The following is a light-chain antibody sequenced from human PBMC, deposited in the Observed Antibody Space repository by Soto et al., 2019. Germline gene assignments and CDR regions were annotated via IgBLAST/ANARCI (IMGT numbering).Light chain of an antibody. CDR3: QQYDTSPFT. CDR2: GAS. CDR1: HNISSKY. Sequence: EIVLTQSPGSLSLSPGERATLSCRASHNISSKYLAWYQQRPGQAPTLLVSGASSRATDVPDRFSGSGSVTDFTLTINRLEPEDSAGYFCQQYDTSPFTFGQGTKVEIK. V-gene: IGKV3-20*01. J-gene: IGKJ2*01.